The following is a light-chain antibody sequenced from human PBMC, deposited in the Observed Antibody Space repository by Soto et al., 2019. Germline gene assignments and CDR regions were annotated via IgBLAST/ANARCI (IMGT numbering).Light chain of an antibody. J-gene: IGKJ2*01. CDR1: ESLFGF. CDR3: QSYNDWPFA. V-gene: IGKV3-15*01. Sequence: DIVLTQSLATLSVSPGDRVTLSCRASESLFGFLAWYQQKPGQAPRLLMYGVSTRATGIPARLSGGGSATDFTLTISSLQSEDSAFYFCQSYNDWPFASGLGTRLEI. CDR2: GVS.